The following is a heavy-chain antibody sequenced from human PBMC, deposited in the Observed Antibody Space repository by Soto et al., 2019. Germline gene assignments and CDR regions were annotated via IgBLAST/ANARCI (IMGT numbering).Heavy chain of an antibody. V-gene: IGHV3-7*03. D-gene: IGHD3-9*01. CDR2: IKGDESAT. Sequence: PGGSLRLSCAASGFTFSGKWMSWVRQAPGKGLEWVANIKGDESATSYVDSVKGRFTISRDNTKNLLYLQMNSLRAEDTAVYYCARDILTGSDYWGQGTLVTVSS. CDR3: ARDILTGSDY. CDR1: GFTFSGKW. J-gene: IGHJ4*02.